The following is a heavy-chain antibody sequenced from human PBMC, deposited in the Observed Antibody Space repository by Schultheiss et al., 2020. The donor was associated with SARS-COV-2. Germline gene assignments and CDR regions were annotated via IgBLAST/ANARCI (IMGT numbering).Heavy chain of an antibody. J-gene: IGHJ6*02. D-gene: IGHD3-22*01. CDR1: GGSISSYY. Sequence: SETLSLTCTVSGGSISSYYWSWIRQPPGKGLEWIGRIYTSGSTNYNPSLKSRVTMSVDTSKNQFSLKLSSVTAADTAVYYCARGYYYDSSGYGMDVWGQGTTVTVSS. CDR2: IYTSGST. CDR3: ARGYYYDSSGYGMDV. V-gene: IGHV4-4*07.